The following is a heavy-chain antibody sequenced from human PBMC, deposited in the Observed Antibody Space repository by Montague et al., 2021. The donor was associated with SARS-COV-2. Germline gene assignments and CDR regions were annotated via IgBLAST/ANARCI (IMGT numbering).Heavy chain of an antibody. J-gene: IGHJ4*02. CDR2: ISHSGGT. CDR1: GGSFFDAH. D-gene: IGHD3-10*01. V-gene: IGHV4-34*01. Sequence: SETLSLTCTVSGGSFFDAHWTWIRQAPGKGLEWLGAISHSGGTTYNPSLESRVTISIDTSTKQFSLKLSFVTAADTAVYYCARWISRLSGVDEWGQGTLVTVSS. CDR3: ARWISRLSGVDE.